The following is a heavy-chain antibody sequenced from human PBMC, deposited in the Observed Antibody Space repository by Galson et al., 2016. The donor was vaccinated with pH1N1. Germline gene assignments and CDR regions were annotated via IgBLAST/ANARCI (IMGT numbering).Heavy chain of an antibody. D-gene: IGHD3-22*01. CDR1: GYMFSTYG. CDR2: ISGYNGNT. CDR3: AKGTLPGYYDY. J-gene: IGHJ4*02. Sequence: SVKVSCKASGYMFSTYGINWVRKAPGQGPEWMGRISGYNGNTIYAQKFQARISMTIDKSTSTVYMDLRSLRFDDTAVHYCAKGTLPGYYDYWGQGTLVTVSS. V-gene: IGHV1-18*01.